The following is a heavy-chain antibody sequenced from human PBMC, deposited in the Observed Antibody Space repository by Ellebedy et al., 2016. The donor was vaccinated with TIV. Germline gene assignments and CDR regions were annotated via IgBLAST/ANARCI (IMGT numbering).Heavy chain of an antibody. J-gene: IGHJ4*02. V-gene: IGHV3-9*01. CDR1: GFNFGGHA. Sequence: GGSLRLXCAASGFNFGGHAMHWVRQAPGKSLEWVSHIRWNSDTMGYADSVKGRFTISRDNAKNSLYLEMNNLRVEDTGLYYCAMETSGWPDHWGQGTLVTVSS. CDR3: AMETSGWPDH. D-gene: IGHD6-19*01. CDR2: IRWNSDTM.